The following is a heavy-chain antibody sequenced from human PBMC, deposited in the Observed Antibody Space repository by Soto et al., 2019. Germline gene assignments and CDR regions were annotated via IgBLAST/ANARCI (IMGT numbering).Heavy chain of an antibody. Sequence: PGGSLRLSCAASGFTFGSYSMNWFRQAPGKGLEWVSSISSSSSYIYYADSVKGRFTISRDNAKNSLYLQMNSLRAEDTAVYYCAIENSGYPRQAFESWGQGTMVTVAS. V-gene: IGHV3-21*01. CDR2: ISSSSSYI. D-gene: IGHD3-22*01. CDR3: AIENSGYPRQAFES. CDR1: GFTFGSYS. J-gene: IGHJ3*02.